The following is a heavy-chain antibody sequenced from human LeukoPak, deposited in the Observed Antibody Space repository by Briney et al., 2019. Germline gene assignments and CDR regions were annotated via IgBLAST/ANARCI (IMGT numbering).Heavy chain of an antibody. CDR2: IGISSGNT. D-gene: IGHD1-1*01. V-gene: IGHV3-48*04. CDR1: GFTFSSYS. Sequence: GGSLRLSCAASGFTFSSYSMNWVRQAPGKGLEWISYIGISSGNTKYADSVKGRFTISGDSAKNSLYMQMNSLRVEDTAVYYCARDHNYAFDNWGQGTLVTVSS. CDR3: ARDHNYAFDN. J-gene: IGHJ4*02.